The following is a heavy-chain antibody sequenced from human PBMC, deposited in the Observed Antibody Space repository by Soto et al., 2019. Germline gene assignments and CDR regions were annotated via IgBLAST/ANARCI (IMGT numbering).Heavy chain of an antibody. V-gene: IGHV3-23*01. CDR1: GFTFSSHA. J-gene: IGHJ3*02. CDR3: AKDIVVVPGASDAFDI. Sequence: SGGSLSLSCAASGFTFSSHAMSWVRQAPGKGLEWVSAISGSGGSAHYADSVKGRFTISRDDSRNTLHLQMNSLRAEDTALYYCAKDIVVVPGASDAFDIWGQGTMVTVSS. D-gene: IGHD2-2*01. CDR2: ISGSGGSA.